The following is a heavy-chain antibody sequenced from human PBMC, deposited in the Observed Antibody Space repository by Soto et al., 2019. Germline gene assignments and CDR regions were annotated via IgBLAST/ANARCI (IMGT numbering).Heavy chain of an antibody. CDR3: ARMVAATNIYYYYYGMDA. D-gene: IGHD2-15*01. CDR1: GGSISSGGYY. J-gene: IGHJ6*02. CDR2: IYYSGCT. V-gene: IGHV4-31*03. Sequence: QVQLQESGPGLVKPSQTLSLTCTVSGGSISSGGYYWSWIRQHPGKGLEGIGYIYYSGCTYYNPSLKSRVTISVDTSKNQFSLKLSSVTAADTAVYYCARMVAATNIYYYYYGMDAWGQGTTVTVSS.